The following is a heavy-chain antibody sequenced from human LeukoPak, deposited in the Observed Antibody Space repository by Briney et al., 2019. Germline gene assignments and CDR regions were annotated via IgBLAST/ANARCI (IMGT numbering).Heavy chain of an antibody. J-gene: IGHJ6*03. CDR2: ISGSGGST. CDR3: AKATRLWFGDYYYYYMDV. D-gene: IGHD3-10*01. CDR1: GFTFSSYA. Sequence: GGSLRLSCAASGFTFSSYAMSWVRQAPGKGLEWVSAISGSGGSTYYADSVKGRFTISRDNSKNTLYLQMNSLRAEDTAVYYCAKATRLWFGDYYYYYMDVWGKGTTVTVSS. V-gene: IGHV3-23*01.